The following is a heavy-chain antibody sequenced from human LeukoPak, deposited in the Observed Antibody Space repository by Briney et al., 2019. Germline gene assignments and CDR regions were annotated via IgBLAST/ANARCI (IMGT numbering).Heavy chain of an antibody. J-gene: IGHJ5*02. Sequence: GASVKVSCKASGYTFTSYGISWVRQAPGQGLEWMGWINPNSGGTNYAQKFQGRVTMTRDTSISTAYMELSRLRSDDTAVYYCARGALTIVVDNWFDPWGQGTLVTVSS. CDR1: GYTFTSYG. CDR2: INPNSGGT. V-gene: IGHV1-2*02. D-gene: IGHD3-22*01. CDR3: ARGALTIVVDNWFDP.